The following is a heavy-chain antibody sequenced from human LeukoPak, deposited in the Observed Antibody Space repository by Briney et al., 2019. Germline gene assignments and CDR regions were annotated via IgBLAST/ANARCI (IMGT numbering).Heavy chain of an antibody. J-gene: IGHJ5*02. Sequence: LVKVSCKASGGTFSSYAISWVRQAPGQGLEWMGGIIPIFGTANYAQKFQGRVTITADESTSTAYMELSSLRSEDTAVYYCARAPTGVLRFLERQGWFDPLGQGTLVTVSS. CDR3: ARAPTGVLRFLERQGWFDP. CDR2: IIPIFGTA. D-gene: IGHD3-3*01. V-gene: IGHV1-69*01. CDR1: GGTFSSYA.